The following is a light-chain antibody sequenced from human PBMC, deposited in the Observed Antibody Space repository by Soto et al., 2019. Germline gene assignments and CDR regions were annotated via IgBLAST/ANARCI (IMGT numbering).Light chain of an antibody. J-gene: IGKJ4*01. CDR2: AAY. V-gene: IGKV1-27*01. CDR3: QKYDNAPLT. CDR1: QDISTY. Sequence: DIQMTQAPSSLSASVGDRVTITCRARQDISTYLAWYQQKPGKVPKLLISAAYTLQSGVPPRFSGSASETDFTLTISSLQPEDVATYYCQKYDNAPLTFGGGTKVEIK.